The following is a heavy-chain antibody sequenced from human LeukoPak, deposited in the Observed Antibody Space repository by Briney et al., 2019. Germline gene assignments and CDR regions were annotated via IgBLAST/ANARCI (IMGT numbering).Heavy chain of an antibody. CDR1: GYTFTSYD. J-gene: IGHJ6*03. D-gene: IGHD2-2*01. Sequence: EASVKVSCKASGYTFTSYDINWVRQATGQGLEWMGWMNPNSGNTGYAQKFQGRVTMTRNTSISTAYMELSSLRSEDTAVYYCARGLSGRSIGYCSSTSCRLPRRVYYYYMDVWGKGTTVTISS. CDR2: MNPNSGNT. CDR3: ARGLSGRSIGYCSSTSCRLPRRVYYYYMDV. V-gene: IGHV1-8*01.